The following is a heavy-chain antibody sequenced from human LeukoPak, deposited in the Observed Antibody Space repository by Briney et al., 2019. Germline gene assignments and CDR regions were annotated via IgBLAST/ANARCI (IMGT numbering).Heavy chain of an antibody. Sequence: GGSLRLSCAASGFTFSSYGMHWVRQAPGKGLEWVAFIQYDGGKEYYADSVKGRFTISRDNSKNTLYLQMNSLRAEDTAVYYCAKERLLWFGELSYFDYWGQGTLVTVSS. CDR1: GFTFSSYG. D-gene: IGHD3-10*01. CDR3: AKERLLWFGELSYFDY. V-gene: IGHV3-30*02. J-gene: IGHJ4*02. CDR2: IQYDGGKE.